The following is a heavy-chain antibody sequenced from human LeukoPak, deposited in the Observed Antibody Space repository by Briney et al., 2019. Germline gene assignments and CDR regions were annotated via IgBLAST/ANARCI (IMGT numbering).Heavy chain of an antibody. D-gene: IGHD6-13*01. CDR2: INHSGST. CDR1: GGSFSGYY. J-gene: IGHJ5*02. V-gene: IGHV4-34*01. Sequence: SETLSLTCAVYGGSFSGYYWSWIRQPPGKGLEWIGEINHSGSTNYNPSLKSRVTISVDTSKNQFSLKLSSVTAADTAVYYCARGKYSSSWYLEFLPKPYNWFDHWGQGTLVTVSS. CDR3: ARGKYSSSWYLEFLPKPYNWFDH.